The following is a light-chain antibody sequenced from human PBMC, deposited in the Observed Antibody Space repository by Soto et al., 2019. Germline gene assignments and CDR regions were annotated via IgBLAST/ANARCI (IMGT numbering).Light chain of an antibody. CDR1: QSISRC. CDR2: AAS. Sequence: EIQMTQSPCSLSASVGDRVTITCRASQSISRCLFWYQQKPGEAPTLLIYAASSLQSGVPARFSGSGSGTDFTLTISSLQPEDFATYYCQQNYSTPYTFGQGTKLEIK. V-gene: IGKV1-39*01. CDR3: QQNYSTPYT. J-gene: IGKJ2*01.